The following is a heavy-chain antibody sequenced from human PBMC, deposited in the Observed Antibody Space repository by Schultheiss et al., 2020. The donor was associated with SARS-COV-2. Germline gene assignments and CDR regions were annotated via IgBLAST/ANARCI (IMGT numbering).Heavy chain of an antibody. Sequence: SQTLSLTCAVYGGSFSGYYWSWIRQPPGKGLEWIGEINHSGSTNYNPSLKSRVTISVDTSKNQFSLKLSSVTAADTAVYYCARHHVVAVAANWFGPWGQGTLVTVSS. J-gene: IGHJ5*02. CDR3: ARHHVVAVAANWFGP. CDR1: GGSFSGYY. D-gene: IGHD6-19*01. CDR2: INHSGST. V-gene: IGHV4-34*01.